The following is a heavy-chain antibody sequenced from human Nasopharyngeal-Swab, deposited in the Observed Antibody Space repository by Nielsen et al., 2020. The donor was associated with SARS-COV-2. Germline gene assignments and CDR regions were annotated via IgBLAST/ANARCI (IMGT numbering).Heavy chain of an antibody. CDR3: AGGTGWVFNC. D-gene: IGHD2-8*02. J-gene: IGHJ4*02. CDR2: IKQDGSDK. CDR1: GFIFSRYW. Sequence: GGSLRLSCAASGFIFSRYWVNWVRQTPGKGLEWVANIKQDGSDKRYVDSVKGRFTISRDNAKNSLYLQMNSLRAEDTAVYYCAGGTGWVFNCWGQGTLVTVSS. V-gene: IGHV3-7*01.